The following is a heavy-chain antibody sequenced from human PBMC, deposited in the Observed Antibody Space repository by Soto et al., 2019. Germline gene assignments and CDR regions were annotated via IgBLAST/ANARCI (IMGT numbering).Heavy chain of an antibody. J-gene: IGHJ6*02. V-gene: IGHV1-69*01. CDR1: GGTFSSYA. CDR2: IIPIFGTA. Sequence: QVQLVQSGAEVKKPGSSVKVSCKASGGTFSSYAISWVRQAPGQGLEWMGGIIPIFGTANYAQKFQGRVTITADESTSTAYMELSPLRSEDTAGYYCARAGIAASSGGSYYSYGLDVWGQGTTVTVSS. D-gene: IGHD6-13*01. CDR3: ARAGIAASSGGSYYSYGLDV.